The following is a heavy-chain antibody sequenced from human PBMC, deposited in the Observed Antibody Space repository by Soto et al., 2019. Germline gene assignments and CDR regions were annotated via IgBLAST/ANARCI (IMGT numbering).Heavy chain of an antibody. CDR2: ISSYNGNT. CDR3: ARGPRYCSTTTCFSGDTWFDP. J-gene: IGHJ5*02. CDR1: GYTFTSYG. Sequence: AAVKVSCKASGYTFTSYGISWVRQAPGQGLEWMGWISSYNGNTNYAQKVQDRVTLTTDTSTSTTYMELRSLRSDDTAVYYCARGPRYCSTTTCFSGDTWFDPWGQVTLVPVSS. V-gene: IGHV1-18*04. D-gene: IGHD2-2*01.